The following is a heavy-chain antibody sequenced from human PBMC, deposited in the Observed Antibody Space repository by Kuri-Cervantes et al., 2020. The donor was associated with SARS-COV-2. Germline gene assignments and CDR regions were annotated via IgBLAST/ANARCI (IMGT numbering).Heavy chain of an antibody. CDR2: ITPSGNT. CDR1: GGSFGGYY. V-gene: IGHV4-34*01. D-gene: IGHD4-11*01. CDR3: ARGLTTITLYFFDS. Sequence: SETLSLTCAVYGGSFGGYYWNWIRQPPGKGLEWIGEITPSGNTNYNPSLKSRVTISVDASKKQSSLKLSSVTAADTAMYYCARGLTTITLYFFDSWGQGTLVTVSS. J-gene: IGHJ4*02.